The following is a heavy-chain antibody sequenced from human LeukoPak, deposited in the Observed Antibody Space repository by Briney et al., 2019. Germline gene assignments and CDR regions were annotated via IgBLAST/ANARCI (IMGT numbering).Heavy chain of an antibody. Sequence: SVKVSCKASGGTFSSYAISWVRQAPGQGLEWMGRIIPILGIANYAQKFQGRVTITADKSTSTAYMELSSLRSEDTAVYYCAREAHYYDSSGYYYYFDYWGQGTLVTVSS. J-gene: IGHJ4*02. CDR1: GGTFSSYA. CDR3: AREAHYYDSSGYYYYFDY. D-gene: IGHD3-22*01. V-gene: IGHV1-69*04. CDR2: IIPILGIA.